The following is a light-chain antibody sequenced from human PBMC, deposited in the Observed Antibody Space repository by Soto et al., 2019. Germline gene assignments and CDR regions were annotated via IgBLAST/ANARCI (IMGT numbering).Light chain of an antibody. Sequence: EIVLTQSPGTLSLSPGERATLSCRASQSVSSSYLAWYQQKPGQAPRLLNYGASSRATGIPDRFSGSGSGTEFTLTISRLEPEDFAVYYCQQYVSSPYTFGQGTKLEIK. CDR1: QSVSSSY. CDR3: QQYVSSPYT. CDR2: GAS. V-gene: IGKV3-20*01. J-gene: IGKJ2*01.